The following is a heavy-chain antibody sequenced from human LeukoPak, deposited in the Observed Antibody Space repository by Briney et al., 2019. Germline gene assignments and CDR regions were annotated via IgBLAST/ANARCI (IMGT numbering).Heavy chain of an antibody. CDR2: TYYRYKWYH. CDR1: GDSVSSNSAA. Sequence: SQTLSLTCAISGDSVSSNSAAWNWIRPSPSRGLEWLGRTYYRYKWYHDYAVSVKSRITINPDTSKNQFSLQLNSVTPEDTAVYYCARSDPGNRVAARRRYFDYWGQGTLVTVSS. CDR3: ARSDPGNRVAARRRYFDY. J-gene: IGHJ4*02. V-gene: IGHV6-1*01. D-gene: IGHD6-6*01.